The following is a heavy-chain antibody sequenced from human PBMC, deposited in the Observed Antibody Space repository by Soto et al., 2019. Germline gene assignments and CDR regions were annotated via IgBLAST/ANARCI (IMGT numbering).Heavy chain of an antibody. V-gene: IGHV1-3*01. J-gene: IGHJ6*03. CDR3: ACGSDIPYYYYMDV. CDR2: INAGNGNT. Sequence: ASVKVSCKASGYTFTSYAMHWVRQAPGQRLEWMGWINAGNGNTKYSQKFQGRVTITRDTFASTAYMELSSLRSEDTAVYYCACGSDIPYYYYMDVWGKGTTVTVSS. D-gene: IGHD2-21*01. CDR1: GYTFTSYA.